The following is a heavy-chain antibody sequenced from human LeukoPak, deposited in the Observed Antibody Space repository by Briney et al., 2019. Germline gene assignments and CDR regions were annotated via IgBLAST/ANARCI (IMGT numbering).Heavy chain of an antibody. CDR1: GGSFSGYY. Sequence: SETLSLTCAVYGGSFSGYYWSWIRQPPGKGLEWIGEINHSGSTNYNPSLKSRVTISVDTSKNQFSLKLSSVTAADTAVYYCARGSDYDYIWASYRHACFDYWGQGTLVTVSS. CDR2: INHSGST. V-gene: IGHV4-34*01. J-gene: IGHJ4*02. CDR3: ARGSDYDYIWASYRHACFDY. D-gene: IGHD3-16*02.